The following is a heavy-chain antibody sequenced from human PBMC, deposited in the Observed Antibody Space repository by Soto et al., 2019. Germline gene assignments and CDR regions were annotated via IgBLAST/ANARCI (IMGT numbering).Heavy chain of an antibody. J-gene: IGHJ4*02. CDR2: TRNKANSYTT. CDR1: GFTFSDHY. D-gene: IGHD1-26*01. CDR3: ATVSGSGSYYFDY. Sequence: EVQLVESGGGLVQPGGSLRLSCAASGFTFSDHYMDWVRQAPGKGLEWVGLTRNKANSYTTEYAASVKGRFTISRDDSKNSLYLQMNSLKTEDTAVYYCATVSGSGSYYFDYWGQGTLVTVSS. V-gene: IGHV3-72*01.